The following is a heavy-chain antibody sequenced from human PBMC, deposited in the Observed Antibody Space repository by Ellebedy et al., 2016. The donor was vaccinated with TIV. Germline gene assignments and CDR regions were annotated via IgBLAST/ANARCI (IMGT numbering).Heavy chain of an antibody. Sequence: SQTLSLTCXISGDSVSGNSVAWSWIRQSPSRGLQWLGRTYYRSKWYNYYAESVKSRITINQDTSKNQFSLQLNSVTTADTAVYYCARGSSSYSALDTWGQGTLVTVSS. CDR1: GDSVSGNSVA. CDR3: ARGSSSYSALDT. J-gene: IGHJ5*02. V-gene: IGHV6-1*01. CDR2: TYYRSKWYN. D-gene: IGHD4-11*01.